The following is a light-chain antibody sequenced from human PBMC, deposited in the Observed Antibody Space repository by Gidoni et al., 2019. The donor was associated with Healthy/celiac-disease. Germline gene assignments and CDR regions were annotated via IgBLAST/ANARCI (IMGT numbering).Light chain of an antibody. CDR2: AAS. CDR3: QRSYSTALT. CDR1: QSISSY. Sequence: DIQMTQSPSSLSASVGDRVTITCRASQSISSYLNWYQQKPGKAPKLLIYAASSLQSGVPSRFSGSRSGTDFTLAISSLQPEDFATHYCQRSYSTALTFGPGTKVDIK. V-gene: IGKV1-39*01. J-gene: IGKJ3*01.